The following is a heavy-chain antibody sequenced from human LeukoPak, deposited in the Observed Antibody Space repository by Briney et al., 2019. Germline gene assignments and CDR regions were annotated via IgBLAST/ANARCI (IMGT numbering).Heavy chain of an antibody. CDR2: ISYDGSNK. J-gene: IGHJ4*01. Sequence: GGSLRLSCAASGFTFSSYGMHWVRQAPGKGLEWVAVISYDGSNKYYADSVKGRFTISRDNSKNTLYLQMNSLRAEDTAVYYCAKDPTKMAFDPLVFDYWGQEPWSPSPQ. D-gene: IGHD5-24*01. V-gene: IGHV3-30*18. CDR1: GFTFSSYG. CDR3: AKDPTKMAFDPLVFDY.